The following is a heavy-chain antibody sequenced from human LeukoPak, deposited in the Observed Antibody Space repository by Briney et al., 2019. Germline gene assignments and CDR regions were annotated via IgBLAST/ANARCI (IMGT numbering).Heavy chain of an antibody. D-gene: IGHD6-13*01. Sequence: GGSLRLSCAASGFTFSSYWMSWVRQAPGKGLEWVANIKQDGSEKYYVDSVKGRFTISRDNAKNSLYLQMNSLRAEDTAVYYCARETTAAAAGRPEISWFDPWGQGTLVTVSS. CDR1: GFTFSSYW. CDR2: IKQDGSEK. J-gene: IGHJ5*02. CDR3: ARETTAAAAGRPEISWFDP. V-gene: IGHV3-7*01.